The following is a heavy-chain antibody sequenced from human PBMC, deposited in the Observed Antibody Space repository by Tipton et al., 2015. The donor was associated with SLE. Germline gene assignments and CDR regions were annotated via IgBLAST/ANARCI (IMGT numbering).Heavy chain of an antibody. CDR1: GFTFSSYE. CDR3: AREDSGPLDY. D-gene: IGHD2-8*02. J-gene: IGHJ4*02. CDR2: ISSSGNTI. V-gene: IGHV3-48*03. Sequence: SLRLSCAASGFTFSSYEMNWVRQAPGKGLEWVSYISSSGNTISYADSVKGRFTISRDNAKNSLYLQMNSLRAEDTAVYYCAREDSGPLDYWGQGTLVAVSS.